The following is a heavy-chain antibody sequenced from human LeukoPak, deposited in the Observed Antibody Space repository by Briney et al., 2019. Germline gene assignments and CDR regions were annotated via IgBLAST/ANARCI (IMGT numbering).Heavy chain of an antibody. D-gene: IGHD6-19*01. CDR3: ARDRRSSGWYWFDP. V-gene: IGHV6-1*01. Sequence: SQALSLTCAISGDSVSRNSAAWNWIRQSPSRGLEWLGRTYYRSKWYNDYAVSVKSRITINPDTSKNQFSLQLNSVTPEDTAVYYCARDRRSSGWYWFDPWGQGTLVTVSS. CDR2: TYYRSKWYN. CDR1: GDSVSRNSAA. J-gene: IGHJ5*02.